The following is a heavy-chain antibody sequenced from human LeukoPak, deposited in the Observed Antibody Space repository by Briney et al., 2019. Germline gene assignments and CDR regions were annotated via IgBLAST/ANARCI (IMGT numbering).Heavy chain of an antibody. CDR3: ARGFGSSWYIVY. J-gene: IGHJ4*02. D-gene: IGHD6-13*01. V-gene: IGHV3-21*01. CDR1: GFTFSSYS. CDR2: ISSSSSYI. Sequence: GGSLRLSCAASGFTFSSYSMNWVRQAPGKGLEWVSSISSSSSYIYYADSVKGRFTISRDYAKNSLYLQMNSRSAEDTAVYYCARGFGSSWYIVYWGQGTLVTVSS.